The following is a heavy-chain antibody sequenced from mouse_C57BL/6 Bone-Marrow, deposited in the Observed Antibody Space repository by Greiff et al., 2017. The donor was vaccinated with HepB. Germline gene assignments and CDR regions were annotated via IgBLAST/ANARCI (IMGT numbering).Heavy chain of an antibody. CDR1: GYAFSSSW. CDR3: AREITTVVAPFAY. D-gene: IGHD1-1*01. V-gene: IGHV1-82*01. CDR2: IYPGDGDT. J-gene: IGHJ3*01. Sequence: QVHVKQSGPELVKPGASVKLSCKASGYAFSSSWMNWVKQRPGKGLEWIGRIYPGDGDTNYNGKFKGKATLTADKSSSTAYMQLSSLTSEDSAVYFCAREITTVVAPFAYWGQGTLVTVSA.